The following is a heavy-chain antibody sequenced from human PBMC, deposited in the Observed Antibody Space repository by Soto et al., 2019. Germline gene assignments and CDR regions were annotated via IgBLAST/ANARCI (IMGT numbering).Heavy chain of an antibody. CDR1: GYNFIDYY. J-gene: IGHJ4*02. CDR3: ARPPGYISDWYYFDL. V-gene: IGHV1-2*02. D-gene: IGHD3-9*01. Sequence: QVQLVQSGAEVKKPGASVKVSCEASGYNFIDYYIHWVRQAPEQGFEWMGRISPKSGGTNYAQKFEGRVTMTWDTSLNTAYMELSSLKSDDTAVYYCARPPGYISDWYYFDLWGQGTRVTVSS. CDR2: ISPKSGGT.